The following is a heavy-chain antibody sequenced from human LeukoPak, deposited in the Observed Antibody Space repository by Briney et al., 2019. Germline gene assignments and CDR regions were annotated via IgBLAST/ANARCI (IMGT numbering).Heavy chain of an antibody. J-gene: IGHJ4*02. CDR2: IYTSGST. Sequence: SETLSLTCAVSGSYISSGYYWGWIRQPPGKGLEWIGRIYTSGSTNYNPSLKSRVTMSVDTSKNQFSLKLSSVTAADTAVYYCASTAGYSHYWGQGTLVTVSS. CDR1: GSYISSGYY. CDR3: ASTAGYSHY. V-gene: IGHV4-38-2*01. D-gene: IGHD6-13*01.